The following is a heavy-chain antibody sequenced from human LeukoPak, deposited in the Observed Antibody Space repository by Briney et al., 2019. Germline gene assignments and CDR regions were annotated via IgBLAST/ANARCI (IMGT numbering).Heavy chain of an antibody. J-gene: IGHJ4*02. CDR2: ISAYNGNT. V-gene: IGHV1-18*04. Sequence: VKVSCKASGYTFTSYGISWVRQAPGQGLEWMGWISAYNGNTNYAQKLQGRVTMTTDTSTSTAYMELRSLRSDDTAVYYCARDLYSSGWYGDLISDYRGQGTLVTVSS. D-gene: IGHD6-19*01. CDR3: ARDLYSSGWYGDLISDY. CDR1: GYTFTSYG.